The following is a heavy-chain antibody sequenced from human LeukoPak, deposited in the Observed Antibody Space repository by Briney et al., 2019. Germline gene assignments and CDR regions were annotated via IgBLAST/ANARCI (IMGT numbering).Heavy chain of an antibody. Sequence: SETLSLTCTVSGGSISSCSYYWGWIRQPPGKGLEWIGCIYYSGSTYYNPSLKSRLTISVDTSKDQFSLKLSSVTAADTAVYYCARGQDYYGAGRRFDYWGQGTLVTVSS. CDR1: GGSISSCSYY. V-gene: IGHV4-39*07. CDR2: IYYSGST. D-gene: IGHD3-10*01. J-gene: IGHJ4*02. CDR3: ARGQDYYGAGRRFDY.